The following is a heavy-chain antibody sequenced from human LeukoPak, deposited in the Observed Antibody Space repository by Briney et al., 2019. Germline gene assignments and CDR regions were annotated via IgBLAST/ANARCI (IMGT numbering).Heavy chain of an antibody. CDR3: AREDSFKAFDI. J-gene: IGHJ3*02. V-gene: IGHV3-74*01. Sequence: TGGSLRLSCAASGFTFTSYWMHWVRQAPGKGLVWFSRINNAGSGTTYADSVKGRLTISRDNAKNTLYLQMNSLSAEDTAVYYCAREDSFKAFDIWGQGTMVTVSS. D-gene: IGHD3-22*01. CDR1: GFTFTSYW. CDR2: INNAGSGT.